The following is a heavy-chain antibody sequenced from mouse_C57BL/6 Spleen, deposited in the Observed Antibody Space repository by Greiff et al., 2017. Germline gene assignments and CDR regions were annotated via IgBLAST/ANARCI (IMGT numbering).Heavy chain of an antibody. V-gene: IGHV1-64*01. CDR3: ARGGTAQATMDY. Sequence: QVQLQQPGAELVKPGASVKLSCKASGYTFTSYWMHWVKQRPGQGLEWIGMIHPNSGSTNYNEKFKSKATLTVDKSSSTAYMQLSSLTSEDSAVYYCARGGTAQATMDYWGQGTSVTVSS. CDR1: GYTFTSYW. D-gene: IGHD3-2*02. CDR2: IHPNSGST. J-gene: IGHJ4*01.